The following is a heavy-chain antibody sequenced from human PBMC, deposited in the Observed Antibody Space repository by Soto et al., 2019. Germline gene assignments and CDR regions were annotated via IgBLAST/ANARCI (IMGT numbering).Heavy chain of an antibody. D-gene: IGHD5-12*01. J-gene: IGHJ6*02. V-gene: IGHV4-30-4*01. CDR2: IYYSGST. CDR3: ARERSGYDGGDYYYYGMDV. CDR1: GGSISSGDYY. Sequence: QVQLQESGPGLVKPSQTLSLTCTVSGGSISSGDYYWSWIRQPPGKGLEWIGYIYYSGSTYYNPSLKSRVTISVDTSKNQFSLKLSSVTAADTAVYYCARERSGYDGGDYYYYGMDVWGQGTTVTVSS.